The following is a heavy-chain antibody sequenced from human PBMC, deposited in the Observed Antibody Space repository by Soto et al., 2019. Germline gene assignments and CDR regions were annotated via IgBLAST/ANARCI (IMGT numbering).Heavy chain of an antibody. V-gene: IGHV1-69*13. J-gene: IGHJ3*02. D-gene: IGHD2-2*01. CDR3: ARDGVGDCSSTSCSLAAFDI. Sequence: SVKVSCKASGGTFSSYAISWVRQAPGQGLEWMGGIIPIFGTANYAQKFQGRVTITADESTNTAYMELSSLRSEDTAVYYCARDGVGDCSSTSCSLAAFDIWGQGTMVTVSS. CDR1: GGTFSSYA. CDR2: IIPIFGTA.